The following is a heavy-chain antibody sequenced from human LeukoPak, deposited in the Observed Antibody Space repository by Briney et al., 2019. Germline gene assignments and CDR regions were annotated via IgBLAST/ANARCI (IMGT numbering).Heavy chain of an antibody. Sequence: ASVKVSCKASGYTFTSYAMHWVRQAPGQRLEWMGWINAGNGNTKYSQKFQGRVTITRDTSASTAYMELSSLRSEDTAVYYCARHPLYCSGGSCSLYYYYGMDVWGQGTTVTVPS. CDR1: GYTFTSYA. V-gene: IGHV1-3*01. J-gene: IGHJ6*02. D-gene: IGHD2-15*01. CDR3: ARHPLYCSGGSCSLYYYYGMDV. CDR2: INAGNGNT.